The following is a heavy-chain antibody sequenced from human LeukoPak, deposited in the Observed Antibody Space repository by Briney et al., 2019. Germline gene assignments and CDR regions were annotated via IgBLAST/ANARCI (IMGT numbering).Heavy chain of an antibody. J-gene: IGHJ4*02. CDR2: FDPEDGET. V-gene: IGHV1-24*01. CDR1: GYTLTELS. D-gene: IGHD3-3*01. CDR3: ATEIINYDFWSLGY. Sequence: ASVKVSCKVSGYTLTELSMHWVRQAPGKGLEWMGGFDPEDGETIYAQKFQGRVTMTEDTSTDTAYMELSSLGSEDTAVYYCATEIINYDFWSLGYWGQGTLVTVSS.